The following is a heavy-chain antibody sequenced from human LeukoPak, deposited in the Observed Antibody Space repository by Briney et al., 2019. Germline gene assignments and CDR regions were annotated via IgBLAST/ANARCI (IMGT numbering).Heavy chain of an antibody. CDR3: ARGRYSSSPFDP. D-gene: IGHD6-13*01. CDR1: GYTFTSYG. J-gene: IGHJ5*02. CDR2: MNPNSGNT. Sequence: ASVKVSCKASGYTFTSYGISWVRQAPGQGLEWMGWMNPNSGNTGYAQKFQGRVTMTRNTSISTAYMELSSLRSEDTAVYYCARGRYSSSPFDPWGQGTLVTVSS. V-gene: IGHV1-8*02.